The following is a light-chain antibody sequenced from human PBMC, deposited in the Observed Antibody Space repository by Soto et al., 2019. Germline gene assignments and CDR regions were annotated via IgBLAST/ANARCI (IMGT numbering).Light chain of an antibody. V-gene: IGKV1-39*01. CDR2: AAS. CDR3: QQSYSTLFT. Sequence: DIQMTQSPSSLSASVGDRVTITCRASQTVIKYLNWYQQKPGRAPNLLIYAASRLQSGVPSRVSASGSGTEFTLTISRLQPEDFATYYCQQSYSTLFTFGPGTKVEIK. CDR1: QTVIKY. J-gene: IGKJ3*01.